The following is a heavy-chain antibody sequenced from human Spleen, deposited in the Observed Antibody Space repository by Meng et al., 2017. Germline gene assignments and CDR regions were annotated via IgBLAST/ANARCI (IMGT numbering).Heavy chain of an antibody. J-gene: IGHJ5*02. CDR1: GFAFDDYA. D-gene: IGHD6-19*01. CDR2: INWNGVAA. Sequence: EVQLVESGGSVVRPGGSLRLSCEASGFAFDDYAMTWVRQVPGKGLEWVSSINWNGVAAGYADSVRGRFSISRDNAKNGLYLQMDSLRVEDTAFYHCARVLADRGNWFDPWGQGTLVTVSS. CDR3: ARVLADRGNWFDP. V-gene: IGHV3-20*01.